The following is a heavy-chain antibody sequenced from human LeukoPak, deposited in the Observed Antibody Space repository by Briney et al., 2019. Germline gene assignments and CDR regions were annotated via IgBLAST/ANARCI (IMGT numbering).Heavy chain of an antibody. Sequence: GGSLRLSCAASGFTLSTYWMHWVRQGPGKGLVWVSCINSDGSRTTYADSVKGRFTISRDNAKNTLYLQMNTLRVEDTAVYYCARGKELLRWPKSVDYWGQGTLVTVSS. CDR1: GFTLSTYW. J-gene: IGHJ4*02. D-gene: IGHD4-23*01. V-gene: IGHV3-74*01. CDR3: ARGKELLRWPKSVDY. CDR2: INSDGSRT.